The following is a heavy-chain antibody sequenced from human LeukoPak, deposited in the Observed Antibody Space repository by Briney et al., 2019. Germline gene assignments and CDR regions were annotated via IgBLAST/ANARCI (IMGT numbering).Heavy chain of an antibody. Sequence: GGSLRLSCAASGFTFSSYGMHWVRQAPGKGLEWVAVIWYDGSNKYYADSVKGRFTISRDNSKNTLYLQMNSLRAEDTAVYYCARDSGSSSSGYYYGMDVWGQGTTVTVSS. CDR2: IWYDGSNK. CDR3: ARDSGSSSSGYYYGMDV. D-gene: IGHD6-6*01. V-gene: IGHV3-33*01. J-gene: IGHJ6*02. CDR1: GFTFSSYG.